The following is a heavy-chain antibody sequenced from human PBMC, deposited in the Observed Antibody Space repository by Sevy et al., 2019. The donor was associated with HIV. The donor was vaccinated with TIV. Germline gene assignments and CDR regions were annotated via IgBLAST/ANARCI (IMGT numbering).Heavy chain of an antibody. CDR3: ASNLDYDYIWGSYRKEKLDY. Sequence: GGSLRLSCAASGFTFSSYEMNWVRQAPGKGLEWVSYISSSGSTIYYADSVKGRFTISRDNSKNTLYLQMNSLRAEDTAVYYCASNLDYDYIWGSYRKEKLDYWGQGTLVTVSS. J-gene: IGHJ4*02. CDR2: ISSSGSTI. V-gene: IGHV3-48*03. CDR1: GFTFSSYE. D-gene: IGHD3-16*02.